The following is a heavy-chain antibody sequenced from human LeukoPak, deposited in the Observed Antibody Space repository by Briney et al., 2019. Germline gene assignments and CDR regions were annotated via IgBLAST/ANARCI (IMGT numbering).Heavy chain of an antibody. Sequence: ASVKVSCKASGYTFTGYFMHWVRQAPGQGLEWMGWINPNSGGTNYAQKFQGRVTMTRDTSISTAYMELSSLRSDDTAVYYCARGGIQLWFLADYWGQGTLVTVSS. V-gene: IGHV1-2*02. CDR3: ARGGIQLWFLADY. CDR1: GYTFTGYF. J-gene: IGHJ4*02. CDR2: INPNSGGT. D-gene: IGHD5-18*01.